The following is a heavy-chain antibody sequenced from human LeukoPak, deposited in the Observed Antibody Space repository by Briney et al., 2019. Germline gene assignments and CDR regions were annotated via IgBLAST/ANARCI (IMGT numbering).Heavy chain of an antibody. J-gene: IGHJ4*02. CDR3: ARAGAGQDAYYFDY. CDR1: GFTFSSYA. Sequence: PGRSLRLSCAASGFTFSSYAMHWVRQAPGKGLEWVAVISYDGSNKYYADSVKGRFTISRDNSKNTLYLQMNSLRAEDTAVYYCARAGAGQDAYYFDYWGQGTLVTVSS. CDR2: ISYDGSNK. V-gene: IGHV3-30-3*01. D-gene: IGHD6-19*01.